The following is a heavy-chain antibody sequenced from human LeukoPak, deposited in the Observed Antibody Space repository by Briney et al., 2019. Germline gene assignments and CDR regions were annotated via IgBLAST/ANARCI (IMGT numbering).Heavy chain of an antibody. CDR2: IYYSGST. V-gene: IGHV4-39*07. CDR3: ARGNSGGGSCYDY. CDR1: GGSISSSSYY. J-gene: IGHJ4*02. D-gene: IGHD2-15*01. Sequence: SETLSLTCTVSGGSISSSSYYWGWIRQPPGEGLEWIGTIYYSGSTYYNPSLKSRVTISVDTSKNQFSLKLSSVTAADTAVYYCARGNSGGGSCYDYWGQGTLVTVSS.